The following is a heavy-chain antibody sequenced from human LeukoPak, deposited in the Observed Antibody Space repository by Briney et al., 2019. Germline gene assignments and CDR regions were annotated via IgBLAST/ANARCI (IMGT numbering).Heavy chain of an antibody. J-gene: IGHJ3*02. CDR2: IKQDGSER. CDR3: ASGAGYSSSWSAFDI. D-gene: IGHD6-13*01. CDR1: GFTISHYW. V-gene: IGHV3-7*05. Sequence: GGSLRLSCAASGFTISHYWMSWVRQAPGKGLEWVAKIKQDGSERYYVDSVKGRFTISRDNAKNSLYLQMNSLRAEDTAVYYCASGAGYSSSWSAFDIWGQGTMVTVSS.